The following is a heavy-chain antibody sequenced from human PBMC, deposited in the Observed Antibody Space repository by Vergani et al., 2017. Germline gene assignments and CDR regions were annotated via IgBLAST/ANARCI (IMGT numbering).Heavy chain of an antibody. CDR1: GGSISSYY. V-gene: IGHV4-59*01. D-gene: IGHD6-13*01. CDR2: IYYSGST. CDR3: ARGQWYSRAPDY. Sequence: QVQLQESGPGLVKPSETLSLTCTVSGGSISSYYWSWIRQPPGKGLEWIGYIYYSGSTNSNPSLKSRGTISLDTSKNQFSLKLSSVTAADTAVYYCARGQWYSRAPDYWGQGTLVTVSS. J-gene: IGHJ4*02.